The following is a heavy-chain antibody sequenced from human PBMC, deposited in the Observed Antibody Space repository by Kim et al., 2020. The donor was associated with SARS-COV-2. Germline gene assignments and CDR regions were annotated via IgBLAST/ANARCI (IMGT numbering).Heavy chain of an antibody. V-gene: IGHV3-74*01. J-gene: IGHJ4*02. CDR3: ARDTKWLAFKY. CDR1: GFSFSSYW. CDR2: INSDGSRT. Sequence: GGSLRLSCAVSGFSFSSYWMHWVRQAPRKGLVWVSCINSDGSRTSYADSVKGRLTTSRHNTKNTLYLQINSLRAEDTAVYYCARDTKWLAFKYWGQGTLVTVSS. D-gene: IGHD6-19*01.